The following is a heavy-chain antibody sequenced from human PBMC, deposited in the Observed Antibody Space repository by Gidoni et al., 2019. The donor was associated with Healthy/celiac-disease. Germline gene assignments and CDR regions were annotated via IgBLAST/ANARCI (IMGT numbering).Heavy chain of an antibody. J-gene: IGHJ4*02. V-gene: IGHV1-18*01. CDR2: ISAYNGNT. CDR1: GYTFTSYG. Sequence: QVQLVQSGAEEKKPVVSVKVPCKASGYTFTSYGISWVRQAPGQGLEWMGWISAYNGNTNYAQKLQGRVTMTTDTSTSTAYMELRSLRSDDTAVYYCARIRWFGELPKIIDYWGQGTLVTVSS. D-gene: IGHD3-10*01. CDR3: ARIRWFGELPKIIDY.